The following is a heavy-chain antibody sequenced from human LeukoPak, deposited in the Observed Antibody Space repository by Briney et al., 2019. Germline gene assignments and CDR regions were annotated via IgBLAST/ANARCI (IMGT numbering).Heavy chain of an antibody. D-gene: IGHD6-6*01. CDR1: GYTFTSYY. Sequence: ASVKVSCKASGYTFTSYYMHWVRQAPGQGLEWMGIINPSGGSTSYAQKFQGRVTMTRDMSTSTVYMELSSLRSEDTAVYYCARDAVRSLKYSSPPGHVDYWGQGTLVTVSS. CDR2: INPSGGST. J-gene: IGHJ4*02. V-gene: IGHV1-46*01. CDR3: ARDAVRSLKYSSPPGHVDY.